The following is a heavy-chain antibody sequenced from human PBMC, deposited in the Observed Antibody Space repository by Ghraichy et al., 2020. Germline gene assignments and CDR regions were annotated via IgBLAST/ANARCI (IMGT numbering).Heavy chain of an antibody. CDR3: ARARGGSRYWHFII. Sequence: GGSLRLSCAASGVTVDSIYLSWVRQAPGKELDWVSLIYTDDSTYYADSVKGRFTISIDNSKNTVYLQMNGLRAEDTALYYCARARGGSRYWHFIIWGPGTLVTV. J-gene: IGHJ2*01. D-gene: IGHD6-25*01. CDR2: IYTDDST. V-gene: IGHV3-66*01. CDR1: GVTVDSIY.